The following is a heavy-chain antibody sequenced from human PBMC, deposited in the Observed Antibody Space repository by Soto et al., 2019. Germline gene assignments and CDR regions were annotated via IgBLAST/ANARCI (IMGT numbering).Heavy chain of an antibody. Sequence: GGSLRLSCAASGFTFSSYSMNWVRQAPGKGLEWVSSISSSRSYIYYADSVKGRFTISRDNAKNSLYLQMNSLRAEDTAVYYCARYSSGFSTTHNWFDPWGQGTLVTVSS. V-gene: IGHV3-21*01. J-gene: IGHJ5*02. CDR2: ISSSRSYI. CDR1: GFTFSSYS. D-gene: IGHD6-19*01. CDR3: ARYSSGFSTTHNWFDP.